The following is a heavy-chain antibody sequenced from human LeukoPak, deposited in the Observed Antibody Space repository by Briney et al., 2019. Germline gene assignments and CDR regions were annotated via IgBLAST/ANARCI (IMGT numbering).Heavy chain of an antibody. CDR3: ARDGATFSGYDWFYYMDV. Sequence: GGSLRLSCAASGFSFSKYWMSWVRQAPGKGLEWVANIKQDGSEKYYVDSVKGQFTISRDNAKNSLFLQMNSLRGEDTAVYYCARDGATFSGYDWFYYMDVWGKGTTVTVSS. CDR2: IKQDGSEK. V-gene: IGHV3-7*01. J-gene: IGHJ6*03. CDR1: GFSFSKYW. D-gene: IGHD5-12*01.